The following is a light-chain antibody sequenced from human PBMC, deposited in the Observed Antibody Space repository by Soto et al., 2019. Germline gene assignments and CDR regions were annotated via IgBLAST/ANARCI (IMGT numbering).Light chain of an antibody. Sequence: QSVLTQPASVSGSPGQSITISCTGPISDIGSYDLVSWYQQYPGEVPKLMIYDGSKRPSGVSNRFSGSKSGNTASLTISGLQAEDEADYYCCSYASSHVLFGGGTKLTVL. V-gene: IGLV2-23*01. CDR2: DGS. CDR1: ISDIGSYDL. CDR3: CSYASSHVL. J-gene: IGLJ2*01.